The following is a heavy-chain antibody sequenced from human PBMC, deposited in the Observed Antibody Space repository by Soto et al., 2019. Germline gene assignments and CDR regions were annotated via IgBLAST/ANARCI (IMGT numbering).Heavy chain of an antibody. Sequence: GGSLRLSCAASGFTFSNHGMHWVRQAPGKGLEWVALIRYDGSNRFYADSVRGRFTISRDISENTVFLQMNSLRAEDTAVYYCARESSSGRRDRFDYWGQGTLVTVSS. CDR1: GFTFSNHG. V-gene: IGHV3-30*02. CDR2: IRYDGSNR. CDR3: ARESSSGRRDRFDY. J-gene: IGHJ4*02. D-gene: IGHD3-22*01.